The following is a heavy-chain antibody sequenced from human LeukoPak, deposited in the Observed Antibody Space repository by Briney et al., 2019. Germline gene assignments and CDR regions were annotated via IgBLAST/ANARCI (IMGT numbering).Heavy chain of an antibody. CDR3: ARVPPPYYYYYMDV. V-gene: IGHV4-34*01. J-gene: IGHJ6*03. Sequence: SETLSPTCAVYGGSSSGYYCSWIRPPPRKGLEWIGEINHSGSTNYNPSLKSRVTISVDTSKNQFSLKLSSVTAADTAVYYCARVPPPYYYYYMDVWGKGTTVTVSS. CDR2: INHSGST. CDR1: GGSSSGYY.